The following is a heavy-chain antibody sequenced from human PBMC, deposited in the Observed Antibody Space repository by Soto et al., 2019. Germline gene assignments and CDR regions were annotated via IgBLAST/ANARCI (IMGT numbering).Heavy chain of an antibody. Sequence: EVQLVESGGGLVQPGGSLRLSCAVSGFTVGSDYMSWVRQAPGKGLEWVSVIYSGVNTSYADSVKGRFIVSRDNAKNTLCLQMNSLRVEDTAVYYCARGRLLIRDWGQGALVTVSS. CDR3: ARGRLLIRD. D-gene: IGHD3-3*02. J-gene: IGHJ4*02. V-gene: IGHV3-66*01. CDR2: IYSGVNT. CDR1: GFTVGSDY.